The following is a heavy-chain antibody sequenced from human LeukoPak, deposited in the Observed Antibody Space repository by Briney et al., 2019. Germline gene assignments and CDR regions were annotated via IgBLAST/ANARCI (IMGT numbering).Heavy chain of an antibody. Sequence: SQTLSLSCAISGDTVSSYSTAWIWNTQSQARGLEWLGRSYYRYKWSNDYAVSLKSRTTINPDTSKNQYSLQLNSVTPEDTAVYYCASGTYDRGFDAWGQGTLVTVSS. CDR1: GDTVSSYSTA. CDR3: ASGTYDRGFDA. CDR2: SYYRYKWSN. J-gene: IGHJ5*02. D-gene: IGHD1-26*01. V-gene: IGHV6-1*01.